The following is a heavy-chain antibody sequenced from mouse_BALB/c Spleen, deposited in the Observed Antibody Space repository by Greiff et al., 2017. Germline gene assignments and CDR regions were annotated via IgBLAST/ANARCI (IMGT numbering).Heavy chain of an antibody. V-gene: IGHV2-6-7*01. CDR1: GFSLTGYG. Sequence: QVQLQESGPGLVAPSQCLSITCTVSGFSLTGYGVNWVRQPPGKGLEWLGMIWGDGSTDYNSALKSRQSISKDNSKSQVFFKMNSLQTDDTARYYCAREDGYDVEGFAYWGQGTLVTVSA. J-gene: IGHJ3*01. D-gene: IGHD2-2*01. CDR2: IWGDGST. CDR3: AREDGYDVEGFAY.